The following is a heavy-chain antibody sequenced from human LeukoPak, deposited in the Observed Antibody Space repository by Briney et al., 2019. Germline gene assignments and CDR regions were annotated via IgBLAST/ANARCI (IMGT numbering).Heavy chain of an antibody. J-gene: IGHJ4*02. CDR2: INRDGTEK. D-gene: IGHD2-21*01. CDR3: VRGDWYFDY. Sequence: PGGSLRLSCTTSGFNFSDSRMTWVRQAPGKGLEWVANINRDGTEKRFLASVEGRFTISRDNAKNSLDLQMRSLRPQDTAVYFCVRGDWYFDYWGQGILSPSPQ. CDR1: GFNFSDSR. V-gene: IGHV3-7*04.